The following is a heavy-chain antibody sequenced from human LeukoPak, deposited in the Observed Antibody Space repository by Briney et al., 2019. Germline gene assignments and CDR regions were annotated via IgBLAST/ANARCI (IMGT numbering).Heavy chain of an antibody. CDR1: GGTFSSYA. D-gene: IGHD3-9*01. CDR2: IIPIFGTA. Sequence: SVKVSCKASGGTFSSYAISWVRQAPGQGLEWMGGIIPIFGTANYAQKFQGRVTITADKSTSTAYMELSSLRPEDTAVYYCATATYYDILTGYYNVNYFDYWGQGTLVTVSS. CDR3: ATATYYDILTGYYNVNYFDY. J-gene: IGHJ4*02. V-gene: IGHV1-69*06.